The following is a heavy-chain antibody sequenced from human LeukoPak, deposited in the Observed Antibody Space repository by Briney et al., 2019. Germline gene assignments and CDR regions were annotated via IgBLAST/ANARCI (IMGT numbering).Heavy chain of an antibody. CDR1: GFTFSNYG. D-gene: IGHD3-22*01. V-gene: IGHV3-30*18. J-gene: IGHJ4*02. CDR2: ISYDGSNK. CDR3: AKDQGAKYYYDTSGYSIDY. Sequence: PGRSLRLSCAASGFTFSNYGIHWVRQAPGKGLEWVAVISYDGSNKYYADSVKGRFTISRDNSESTLYLQMNSLRAEDTAVYYCAKDQGAKYYYDTSGYSIDYWGQGTLVTVSS.